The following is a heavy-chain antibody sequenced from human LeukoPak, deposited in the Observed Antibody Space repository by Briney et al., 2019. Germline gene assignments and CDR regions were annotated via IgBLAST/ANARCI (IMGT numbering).Heavy chain of an antibody. CDR2: ISSSGSTI. CDR1: GFTFSSYE. CDR3: ARGEMATDPNDY. J-gene: IGHJ4*02. V-gene: IGHV3-48*03. Sequence: GGSLRLSCAASGFTFSSYEMNWVRQAPGKGLEWVSYISSSGSTIYYADSVKGRFTISRDNAKNSLYLQMNSLRAEDTAVYYCARGEMATDPNDYWGQGTLVTVSS. D-gene: IGHD5-24*01.